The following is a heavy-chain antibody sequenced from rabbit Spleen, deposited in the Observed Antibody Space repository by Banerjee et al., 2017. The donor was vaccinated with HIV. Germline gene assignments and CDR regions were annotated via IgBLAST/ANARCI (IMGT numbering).Heavy chain of an antibody. Sequence: QEQLVESGGGLVQPGGSLKLSCKASGFDLNTYGMSWVRQAPGKGLEWIAYIDPLFGITYYANWVNGRFSISRENAQNTVFLQMTSLTAADTATYFCARDGTGGSYFALWGQGTLVTVS. CDR2: IDPLFGIT. CDR1: GFDLNTYG. V-gene: IGHV1S47*01. D-gene: IGHD8-1*01. J-gene: IGHJ3*01. CDR3: ARDGTGGSYFAL.